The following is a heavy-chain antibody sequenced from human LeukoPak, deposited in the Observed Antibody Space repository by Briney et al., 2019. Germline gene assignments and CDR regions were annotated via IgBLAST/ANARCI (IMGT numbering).Heavy chain of an antibody. D-gene: IGHD3-3*01. J-gene: IGHJ4*02. Sequence: PGGSLRLSCAASGFTFSSYSMNWVRQAPGKGLEWVSAISGSGGSTYYADSVKGRFTISRDNSKNTLYLQMNSLRAEDTAEYYCASSYYDFWSGYYFDYWGQGTLVTVSS. V-gene: IGHV3-23*01. CDR3: ASSYYDFWSGYYFDY. CDR2: ISGSGGST. CDR1: GFTFSSYS.